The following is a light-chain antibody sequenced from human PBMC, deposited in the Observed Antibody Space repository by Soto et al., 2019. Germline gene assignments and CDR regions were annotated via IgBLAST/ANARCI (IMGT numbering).Light chain of an antibody. V-gene: IGKV3-11*01. Sequence: EIVLTQSPATLSLSPGERATLSCRASQSVSSYLAWYQQKPGQAPRLLIYDASNRATGIPARFSGSGSGTDFTLTISSLEPDDFAVYYCQQRIDWPVTFGGGTKVEIK. CDR1: QSVSSY. CDR3: QQRIDWPVT. J-gene: IGKJ4*01. CDR2: DAS.